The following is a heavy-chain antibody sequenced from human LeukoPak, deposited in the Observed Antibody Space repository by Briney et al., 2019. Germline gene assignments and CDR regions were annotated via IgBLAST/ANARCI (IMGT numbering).Heavy chain of an antibody. CDR2: IKQDGSEK. Sequence: PGGSLRLSCAASGFTFGSYWMSWVRQAPGKGLEWVANIKQDGSEKYYVDSVKGRFTISRDNAKNSLYLQMNSLRAEDTAVYYCRGSYSGTKHYFDYWGQGTLVTVSS. CDR3: RGSYSGTKHYFDY. D-gene: IGHD1/OR15-1a*01. V-gene: IGHV3-7*01. CDR1: GFTFGSYW. J-gene: IGHJ4*02.